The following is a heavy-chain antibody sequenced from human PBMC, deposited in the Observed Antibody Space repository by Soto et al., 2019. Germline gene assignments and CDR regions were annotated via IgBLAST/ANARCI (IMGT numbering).Heavy chain of an antibody. Sequence: QVQLQESGPGLVKPSETLSLTCTVSGGSIGSYYWSWIRQAPGKGPEWIGYIYFSGSTNYNPSLKSRVTISVDTSKNQFSLKLSSVPAADMAVYYCASRLRVAGVFDHWGQGTLVTVSS. D-gene: IGHD6-19*01. CDR3: ASRLRVAGVFDH. CDR1: GGSIGSYY. V-gene: IGHV4-59*08. CDR2: IYFSGST. J-gene: IGHJ4*02.